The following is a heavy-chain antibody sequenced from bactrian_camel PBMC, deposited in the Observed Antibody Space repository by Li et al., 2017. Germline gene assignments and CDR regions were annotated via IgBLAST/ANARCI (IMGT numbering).Heavy chain of an antibody. CDR2: VDSKGVT. Sequence: HVQLVESGGGSVQAGGSLTLSCTASESTYRSICMAWFRQSPGRQREMVATVDSKGVTKVAGSVEGRFTISRDNALNTMYLQLNSLKTEDTAMYYCAKDEYGGTWMTAKWGQGTQVTVS. D-gene: IGHD6*01. CDR1: ESTYRSIC. CDR3: AKDEYGGTWMTAK. J-gene: IGHJ4*01. V-gene: IGHV3S53*01.